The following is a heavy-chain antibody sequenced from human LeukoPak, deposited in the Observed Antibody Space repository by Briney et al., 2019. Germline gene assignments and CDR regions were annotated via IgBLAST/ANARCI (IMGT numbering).Heavy chain of an antibody. Sequence: GGSLRFSCAASKFNFTAFAMSWVRQAPGKGLEWVSTISRNSDNTFYANSVRGRFSISRDNSKITLFLQMSSLRAEDTAIYYRAKPTSATYYDAFDIWGQGTMVTVSS. D-gene: IGHD1-26*01. V-gene: IGHV3-23*01. CDR1: KFNFTAFA. J-gene: IGHJ3*02. CDR3: AKPTSATYYDAFDI. CDR2: ISRNSDNT.